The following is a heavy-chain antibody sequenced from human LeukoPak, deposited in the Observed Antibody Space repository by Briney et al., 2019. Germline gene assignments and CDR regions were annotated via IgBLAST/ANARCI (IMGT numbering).Heavy chain of an antibody. CDR1: GGSISSSNW. CDR3: ARAFLVGYSPEEYFFDY. CDR2: IHHSGTT. V-gene: IGHV4-4*02. Sequence: SETLSLTCTVSGGSISSSNWWGWVRQPPGKGLECIGEIHHSGTTNYNPSLKSRVTISVDKPKNEFSLKLNSVTAADTAVYYCARAFLVGYSPEEYFFDYWGQGTLVTVSS. J-gene: IGHJ4*02. D-gene: IGHD2-15*01.